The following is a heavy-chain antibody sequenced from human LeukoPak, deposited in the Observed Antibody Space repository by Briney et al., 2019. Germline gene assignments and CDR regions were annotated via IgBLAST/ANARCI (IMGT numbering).Heavy chain of an antibody. V-gene: IGHV3-33*06. J-gene: IGHJ4*02. Sequence: GGSLRLSCAASGFTFSSYGMHWVRQAPGKGLEWVAVIWYDGNNKYYADSVKGRFTISRDNSKNTLYLQMNSLRAEDTAVYYCAKSLIRLGYSIDYWGQGTLVTVSS. CDR2: IWYDGNNK. CDR3: AKSLIRLGYSIDY. CDR1: GFTFSSYG. D-gene: IGHD2-15*01.